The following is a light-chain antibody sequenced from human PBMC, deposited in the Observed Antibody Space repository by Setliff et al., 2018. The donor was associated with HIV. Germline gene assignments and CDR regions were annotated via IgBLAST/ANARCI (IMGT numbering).Light chain of an antibody. J-gene: IGLJ1*01. Sequence: SALTQPASVSGSHGQSITISCTGTSSDIGGYNYVSWYQQHPGKAPKLMVYDVSQRPPGVSNRFSGSKPGNTASLTISGLQADDEADYYCSSYTSSTTYVFGPGTKVTVL. CDR2: DVS. CDR3: SSYTSSTTYV. CDR1: SSDIGGYNY. V-gene: IGLV2-14*01.